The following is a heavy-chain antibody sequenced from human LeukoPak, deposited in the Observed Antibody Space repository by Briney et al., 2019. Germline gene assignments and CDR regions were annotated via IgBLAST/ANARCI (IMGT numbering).Heavy chain of an antibody. V-gene: IGHV3-23*01. J-gene: IGHJ6*02. Sequence: GESLRLSCAASGFTFSSYAMSWVRQAPGKGLEWVSFISGSGDSPYYADSVKGRFTISRDNSKNTLYLQMNSLGAEDTAVYFCAKAELILNYYRYFGMDVWGQGTTVTVSS. CDR2: ISGSGDSP. CDR3: AKAELILNYYRYFGMDV. CDR1: GFTFSSYA. D-gene: IGHD1-26*01.